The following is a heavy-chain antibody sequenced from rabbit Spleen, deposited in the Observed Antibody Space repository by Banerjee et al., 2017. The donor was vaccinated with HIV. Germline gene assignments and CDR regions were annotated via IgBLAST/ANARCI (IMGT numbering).Heavy chain of an antibody. D-gene: IGHD8-1*01. CDR2: IYTGSSGST. V-gene: IGHV1S40*01. CDR3: ARDGAGGSYFAL. CDR1: GFSFSTSYY. J-gene: IGHJ3*01. Sequence: QSLEESGGDLVQPEGSLTLSCTASGFSFSTSYYICWVRQAPGKGLEWLACIYTGSSGSTWYANWVNGRFSISRENAQNTVFLQMTSLTAADTATYFCARDGAGGSYFALWGQGTLVTVS.